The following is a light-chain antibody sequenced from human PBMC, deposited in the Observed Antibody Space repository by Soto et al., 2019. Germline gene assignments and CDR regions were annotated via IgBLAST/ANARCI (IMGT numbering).Light chain of an antibody. CDR1: NIGSKS. J-gene: IGLJ3*02. CDR3: QVWNGGSEWV. V-gene: IGLV3-21*02. Sequence: SYELTQPPSVSVAPGQTARMTGGGNNIGSKSVHWYQQKPVQAPVLVVYDVSDRPSGIPERFSGSNSGNTATLTISRVEAGDEADYSCQVWNGGSEWVFGGGTKLTVL. CDR2: DVS.